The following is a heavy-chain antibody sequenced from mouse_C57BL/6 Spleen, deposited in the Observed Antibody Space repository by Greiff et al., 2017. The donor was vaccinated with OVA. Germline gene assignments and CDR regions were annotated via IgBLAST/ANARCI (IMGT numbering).Heavy chain of an antibody. J-gene: IGHJ2*01. V-gene: IGHV5-17*01. D-gene: IGHD1-1*02. CDR3: ARMVVDGYYFDY. CDR1: GFTFSDYG. CDR2: ISSGSSNI. Sequence: EVKVVESGGGLVKPGGSLKLSCAASGFTFSDYGMHWVRQAPEKGLEWVAYISSGSSNIYSADTVKGRFTISRDNAKNTLFLQMTSLRSEDTAMNYCARMVVDGYYFDYWGQGTTLTVAS.